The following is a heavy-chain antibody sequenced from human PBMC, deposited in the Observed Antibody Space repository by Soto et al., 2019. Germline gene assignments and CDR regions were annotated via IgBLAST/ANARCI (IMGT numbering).Heavy chain of an antibody. CDR3: ARPPEITHRYDYGMDV. CDR2: INPIGGST. Sequence: SVKVSCKECGYTLTSNHVRWVRQAPGQGLEWMGMINPIGGSTNYAQKFQGRVTMTRDTSTSTAYMELSSLRSEDTAVYYCARPPEITHRYDYGMDVWGQGTMVTVSS. CDR1: GYTLTSNH. V-gene: IGHV1-46*01. J-gene: IGHJ6*02.